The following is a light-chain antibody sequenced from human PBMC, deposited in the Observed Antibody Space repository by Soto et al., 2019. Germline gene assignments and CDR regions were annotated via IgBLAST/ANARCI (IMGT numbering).Light chain of an antibody. CDR2: KAS. Sequence: DSQMTQFPSTLSASVGDRVTITCRASQSISPWLAWYQQKPGKAPKILISKASTLQSGVPPRFSGSGSGTEFTLTISSLQPDDFATYSCQQYERYPMTFGGGTKVEIK. CDR1: QSISPW. J-gene: IGKJ4*01. CDR3: QQYERYPMT. V-gene: IGKV1-5*03.